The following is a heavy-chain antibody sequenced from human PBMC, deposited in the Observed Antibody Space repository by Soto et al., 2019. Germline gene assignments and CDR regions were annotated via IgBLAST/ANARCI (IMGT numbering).Heavy chain of an antibody. D-gene: IGHD2-15*01. Sequence: GASVKVSCKASGDTFTVYFMHWVRQAPGQGLEWMGWINPNSGGTNYAQKFQGRVTMTRDTSISTVYMELSRLRSDDMAVYYCARGGGSPGFYYYHGMDVWGQGTTVTVSS. CDR1: GDTFTVYF. CDR3: ARGGGSPGFYYYHGMDV. J-gene: IGHJ6*02. CDR2: INPNSGGT. V-gene: IGHV1-2*02.